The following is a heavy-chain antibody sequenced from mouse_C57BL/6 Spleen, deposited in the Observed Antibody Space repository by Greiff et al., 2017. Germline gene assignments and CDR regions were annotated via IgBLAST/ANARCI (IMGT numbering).Heavy chain of an antibody. CDR2: IDPNSGGT. J-gene: IGHJ1*03. CDR1: GYTFTSYW. D-gene: IGHD1-1*01. V-gene: IGHV1-72*01. Sequence: QVQLQQPGAELVKPGASVKLSCRASGYTFTSYWMHWVKQRPGRGLEWIGSIDPNSGGTKYNEKFKSKATLTVDKPSSTAYMQLSSLTSEDSAVYYCARWALLGFGVWGTGTTVTVSS. CDR3: ARWALLGFGV.